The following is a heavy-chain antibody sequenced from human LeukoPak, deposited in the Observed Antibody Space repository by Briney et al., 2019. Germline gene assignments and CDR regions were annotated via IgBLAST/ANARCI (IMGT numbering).Heavy chain of an antibody. Sequence: GSLRLSCAASGFTFSDYSMNWVRQAPGKGLQWVSSISSFSNYIYYADSAKGRFSISRDNAKNSLFLQMNSLRVEDTAVYYCSRGPRNSSSYQYFQHWGQGTLVTVSS. CDR1: GFTFSDYS. CDR3: SRGPRNSSSYQYFQH. CDR2: ISSFSNYI. D-gene: IGHD6-13*01. V-gene: IGHV3-21*01. J-gene: IGHJ1*01.